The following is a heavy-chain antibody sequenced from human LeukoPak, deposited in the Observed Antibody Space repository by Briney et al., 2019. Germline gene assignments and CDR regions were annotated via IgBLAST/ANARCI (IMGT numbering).Heavy chain of an antibody. CDR2: ISGSGGST. Sequence: GGSLRLSCAASGFTFSTYGMSWVRQAPGKGLEWVSSISGSGGSTYYADSVKGRFTISRDNSKNTLYLQMNSLRAEDTAVYYCARVLLRYFSLDYWGQGTLVTVSS. CDR3: ARVLLRYFSLDY. V-gene: IGHV3-23*01. CDR1: GFTFSTYG. D-gene: IGHD3-9*01. J-gene: IGHJ4*02.